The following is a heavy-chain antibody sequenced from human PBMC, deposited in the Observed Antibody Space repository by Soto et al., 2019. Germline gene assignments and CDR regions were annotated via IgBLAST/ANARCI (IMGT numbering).Heavy chain of an antibody. CDR1: GFTFSDYS. J-gene: IGHJ4*02. Sequence: EVQLVESGGGLVQPGGSLRLSCAASGFTFSDYSMGWVRQSPGKGLEGVANIKQDGGEEDYVDSVKGRLTISRDNAKNSLFLQMNSLTDEDTAVYYCARGRVGTAYFDYWGQGTLVTVSS. CDR3: ARGRVGTAYFDY. CDR2: IKQDGGEE. V-gene: IGHV3-7*01. D-gene: IGHD2-21*02.